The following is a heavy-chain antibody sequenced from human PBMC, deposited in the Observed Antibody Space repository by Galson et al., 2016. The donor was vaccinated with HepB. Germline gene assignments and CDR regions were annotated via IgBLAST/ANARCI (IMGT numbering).Heavy chain of an antibody. D-gene: IGHD3-16*01. J-gene: IGHJ6*02. CDR3: AGLPGGADYGLDV. V-gene: IGHV4-31*03. CDR1: GGSISRGGYY. CDR2: THPTGST. Sequence: LSLTCTVSGGSISRGGYYWTWIRQHPGKGLEWTGYTHPTGSTFSNPSLNSRIIISVDTSKNEFSLRLSSVPAADTAVYYCAGLPGGADYGLDVWGQGTTVTVSS.